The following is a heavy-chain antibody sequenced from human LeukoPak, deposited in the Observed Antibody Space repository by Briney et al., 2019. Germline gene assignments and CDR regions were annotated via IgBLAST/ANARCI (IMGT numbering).Heavy chain of an antibody. D-gene: IGHD1-26*01. CDR1: GGSISSSSYY. CDR3: ARVRNYYDPPYYFDY. J-gene: IGHJ4*02. CDR2: IYYSGST. V-gene: IGHV4-39*01. Sequence: SETLSLTCTVSGGSISSSSYYWGWIRQPPGKGLEWIGSIYYSGSTYYNPSLKSRVTISVDTSKNQFSLKLSSVTAADTAVYYCARVRNYYDPPYYFDYWGQGTLVTVSS.